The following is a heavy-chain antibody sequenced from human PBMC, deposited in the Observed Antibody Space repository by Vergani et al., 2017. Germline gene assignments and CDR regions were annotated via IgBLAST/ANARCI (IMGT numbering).Heavy chain of an antibody. D-gene: IGHD2-8*01. CDR1: GYRFTSYG. Sequence: QLEQSGAEVKKPGASAKVSCKASGYRFTSYGITWVRQAPGQGLEWMGWISGYNGNTNYAQKLQGRVTMTTDTATSTAYMELRSLKSEDTAVYYCARDNYCSNGVCYTGLDYYYGMDVWGQGTTVTVSS. V-gene: IGHV1-18*01. CDR2: ISGYNGNT. J-gene: IGHJ6*02. CDR3: ARDNYCSNGVCYTGLDYYYGMDV.